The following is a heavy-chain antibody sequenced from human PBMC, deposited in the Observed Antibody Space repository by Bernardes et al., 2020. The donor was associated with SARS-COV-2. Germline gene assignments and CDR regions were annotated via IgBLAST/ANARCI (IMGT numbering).Heavy chain of an antibody. J-gene: IGHJ2*01. V-gene: IGHV3-21*01. CDR1: VFIFRIYS. CDR2: ITSITTYI. Sequence: GGSLRLSCAASVFIFRIYSMNWVRPPPGKLLQWVSSITSITTYIPYTDSVAVPFTVSRNHAKNSLYLEMTSLRAEDTAIYYCARILRDNGFGSGYYDRWGRGTLVTVSS. D-gene: IGHD4-17*01. CDR3: ARILRDNGFGSGYYDR.